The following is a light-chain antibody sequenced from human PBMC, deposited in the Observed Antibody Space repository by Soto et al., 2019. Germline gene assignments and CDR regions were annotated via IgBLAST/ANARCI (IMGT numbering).Light chain of an antibody. V-gene: IGKV1-9*01. CDR1: QGISSY. CDR2: AAS. CDR3: QQLNSYPRT. J-gene: IGKJ1*01. Sequence: IQLTQSPSSLSASVGDRVTITCRASQGISSYLAWYQQKPGKAPKLLIYAASTLRSGVPSRFSGSGSWTDFTLTISSLQPEDFATYYCQQLNSYPRTFGQGTKVEIK.